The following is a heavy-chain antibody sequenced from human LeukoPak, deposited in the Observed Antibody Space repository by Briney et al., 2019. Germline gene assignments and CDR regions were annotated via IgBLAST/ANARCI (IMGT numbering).Heavy chain of an antibody. CDR3: ARTMTAKYAFDI. CDR1: GFTFSSYS. D-gene: IGHD3-22*01. Sequence: GGSLRLSCAASGFTFSSYSMNWVRQAPGKGLEWVSSISSSSSYIYYADSVKGRFTISRDNAKNSLYLQMNSLRAEDTAVYYCARTMTAKYAFDIWGQGTMVTVSS. CDR2: ISSSSSYI. V-gene: IGHV3-21*01. J-gene: IGHJ3*02.